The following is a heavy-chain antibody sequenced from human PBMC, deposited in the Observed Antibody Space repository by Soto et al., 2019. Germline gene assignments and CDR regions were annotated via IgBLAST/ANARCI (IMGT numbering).Heavy chain of an antibody. D-gene: IGHD6-19*01. Sequence: EVQLLESGGGLGQPGGSLRLSCAASGFTFSSSAMSWVRQGPGKGLAWVSSISGGAVSTYYADSVKGRFTSSRHISKDALFLQMNSLRADDTAVDYWAKGSYSTAWYDLFFDPWGQGTLVTVSS. J-gene: IGHJ5*02. CDR3: AKGSYSTAWYDLFFDP. CDR2: ISGGAVST. CDR1: GFTFSSSA. V-gene: IGHV3-23*01.